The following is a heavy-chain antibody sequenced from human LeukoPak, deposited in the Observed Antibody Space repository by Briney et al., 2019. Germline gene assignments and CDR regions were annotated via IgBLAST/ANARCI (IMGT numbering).Heavy chain of an antibody. V-gene: IGHV3-20*04. CDR2: VNWSGSST. Sequence: PGGSLRLSCAASGFNFDDYGMTWVRQAPGRGLEWVSGVNWSGSSTNYADSVKGRFTISRDSATNSLYLQMNSLRAEDTALYYCAKDIERGYNWNDGRFDYWGQGTLVTVSS. CDR1: GFNFDDYG. J-gene: IGHJ4*02. CDR3: AKDIERGYNWNDGRFDY. D-gene: IGHD1-1*01.